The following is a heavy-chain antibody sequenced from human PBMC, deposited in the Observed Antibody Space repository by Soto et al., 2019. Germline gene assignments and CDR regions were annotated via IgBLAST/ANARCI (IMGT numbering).Heavy chain of an antibody. V-gene: IGHV3-74*01. CDR3: ARAPYSSGFWGFVY. CDR2: ISTDGSVT. Sequence: EVQLVESGGGLVQPGGSLRLSCAASGLTFSSYWMHWVRQAPGKGLVWVSRISTDGSVTTYADSVKGRFTIARDNAKNTLYLQMNSLRTEATVVYYCARAPYSSGFWGFVYWGQGTLFNVSS. D-gene: IGHD6-19*01. CDR1: GLTFSSYW. J-gene: IGHJ4*02.